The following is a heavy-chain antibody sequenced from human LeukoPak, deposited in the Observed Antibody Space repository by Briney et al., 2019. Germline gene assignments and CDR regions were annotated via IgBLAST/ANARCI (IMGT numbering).Heavy chain of an antibody. V-gene: IGHV1-18*04. CDR3: ARGDYGAGSYPYFDY. CDR1: GYTFTSYY. J-gene: IGHJ4*02. Sequence: ASVKVSCKASGYTFTSYYMHWVRQAPGQGLKWMGWISAYNGNTNYAQKLQGRVTMTADTSTSTAYMELRSLRSDDTAVYYCARGDYGAGSYPYFDYWGQGTLVTVSS. CDR2: ISAYNGNT. D-gene: IGHD3-10*01.